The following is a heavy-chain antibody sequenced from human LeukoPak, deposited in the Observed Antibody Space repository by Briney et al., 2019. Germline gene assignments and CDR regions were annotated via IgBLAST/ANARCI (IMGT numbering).Heavy chain of an antibody. V-gene: IGHV3-23*01. CDR3: AKDLDYTYYFDS. J-gene: IGHJ4*02. Sequence: GGSLRHSCAASGFTFSTYAMSWVRQAPGKGLEWVSSIFASGADAYYADSVKGRCTISRDNAKNTLYLQMNSLRGEDTAVYYCAKDLDYTYYFDSWGQGTLLTVSS. CDR1: GFTFSTYA. CDR2: IFASGADA. D-gene: IGHD4-11*01.